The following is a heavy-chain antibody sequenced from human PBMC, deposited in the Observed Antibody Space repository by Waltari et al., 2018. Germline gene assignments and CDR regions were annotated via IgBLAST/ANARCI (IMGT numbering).Heavy chain of an antibody. CDR3: ARSLTMIVVVMGY. V-gene: IGHV1-2*02. CDR1: GYTFTGYY. CDR2: INPNSGGT. D-gene: IGHD3-22*01. J-gene: IGHJ4*02. Sequence: QVQLVQSGAEVKKPGASVKVSCKASGYTFTGYYMHWVRQAPGQGLEWMGWINPNSGGTNYAQKSQGRVTMTSDTSSSTAYMELSRLRSDDTAVYYCARSLTMIVVVMGYWGQGTLVTVSS.